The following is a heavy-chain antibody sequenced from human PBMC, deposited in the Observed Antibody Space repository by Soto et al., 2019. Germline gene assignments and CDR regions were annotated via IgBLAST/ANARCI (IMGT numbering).Heavy chain of an antibody. CDR2: IIPVLGTI. CDR3: ASGTLFCAGDCYFEH. CDR1: KTTFSDYG. Sequence: QVQLVQSGPEVKKPGSSVNISCTAPKTTFSDYGLNWVRQAPGQGLEWMGGIIPVLGTINYAQKFQGRVTINADKASNTVDMAGSSLTSEDTAVYYCASGTLFCAGDCYFEHWGLGTVVTVSS. V-gene: IGHV1-69*06. D-gene: IGHD2-21*02. J-gene: IGHJ4*02.